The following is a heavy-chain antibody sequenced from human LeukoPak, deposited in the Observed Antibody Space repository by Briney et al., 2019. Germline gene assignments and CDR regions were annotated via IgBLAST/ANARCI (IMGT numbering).Heavy chain of an antibody. CDR2: IFSSSTYI. D-gene: IGHD5-18*01. Sequence: GESLRLSCAASGFAFNTYSMNWVRQAPGKGLEWVSFIFSSSTYIYYTDSVKGRFTISRDNAKNTLYLQMNSLRAEDTAVYYCARGGKYSYGNFDYWGQGTLVTVSS. J-gene: IGHJ4*02. V-gene: IGHV3-21*01. CDR3: ARGGKYSYGNFDY. CDR1: GFAFNTYS.